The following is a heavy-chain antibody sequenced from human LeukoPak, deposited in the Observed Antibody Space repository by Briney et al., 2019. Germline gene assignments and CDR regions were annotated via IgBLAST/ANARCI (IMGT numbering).Heavy chain of an antibody. Sequence: GGSLRLSCAASGFTFSSYSMNWVRQAPGKGLEWVSSISSSSSYIYYADSVKDRFTISKDNSKNTLYLQMNSLRAEDTAVYYCARSVPDYTRFDYWGQGALVTVSS. CDR1: GFTFSSYS. CDR3: ARSVPDYTRFDY. J-gene: IGHJ4*02. CDR2: ISSSSSYI. D-gene: IGHD4-11*01. V-gene: IGHV3-21*04.